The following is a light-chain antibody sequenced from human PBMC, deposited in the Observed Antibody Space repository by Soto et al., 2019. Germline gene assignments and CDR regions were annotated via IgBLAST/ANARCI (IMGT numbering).Light chain of an antibody. Sequence: DIQMTQSPSSLSASVGDRLTIPCRASQSISSYLNWYQQKPGKAPKLLIYAASSLQSGVPSRFSGSGSGTDFTLTISSLQPEDFATYYCQQSYSTPRITFGQGTRLEIK. CDR2: AAS. V-gene: IGKV1-39*01. CDR3: QQSYSTPRIT. CDR1: QSISSY. J-gene: IGKJ5*01.